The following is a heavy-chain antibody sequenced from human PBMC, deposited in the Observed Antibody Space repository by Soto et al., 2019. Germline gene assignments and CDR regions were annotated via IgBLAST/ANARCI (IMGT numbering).Heavy chain of an antibody. CDR3: PRQRTSAVTQSYFDV. Sequence: SETLSLTCTVTGDSISSRSYYWGWIREPPGKGLEWLGSMYYSGSTYNNPSLRNRVSMFMDTSKDQFSLKLKSVTAADTALYFGPRQRTSAVTQSYFDVGSRGSLVTLSS. V-gene: IGHV4-39*01. J-gene: IGHJ4*02. D-gene: IGHD4-17*01. CDR2: MYYSGST. CDR1: GDSISSRSYY.